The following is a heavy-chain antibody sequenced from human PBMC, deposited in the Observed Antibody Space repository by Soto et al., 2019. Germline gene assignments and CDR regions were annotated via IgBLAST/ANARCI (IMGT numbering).Heavy chain of an antibody. CDR3: AKDLLLGSGPDY. CDR1: GFTFSSYG. J-gene: IGHJ4*02. D-gene: IGHD6-19*01. V-gene: IGHV3-30*18. CDR2: ILYDGSNK. Sequence: QVQLVESGGGVVQPGRSLRLSCAASGFTFSSYGMHWVRQAPGKGLEWVAIILYDGSNKYYADSVKGRFNISRDNSKNPLYLQMNSLRAEDTAVYYCAKDLLLGSGPDYWGQGTLVTVAS.